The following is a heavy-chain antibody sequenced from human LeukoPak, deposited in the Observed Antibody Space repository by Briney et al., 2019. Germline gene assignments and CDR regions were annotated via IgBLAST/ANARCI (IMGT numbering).Heavy chain of an antibody. CDR2: INPNSGGT. Sequence: GASVKVSCKASGYTFTGYYMHWVRQAPGQGPEWMGWINPNSGGTNYAQKFQGRVTMTRDTSISTAYMELSRLRSDDTAVYYCARDALRITMVRGAGYWGQGTLVTVSS. CDR3: ARDALRITMVRGAGY. D-gene: IGHD3-10*01. CDR1: GYTFTGYY. J-gene: IGHJ4*02. V-gene: IGHV1-2*02.